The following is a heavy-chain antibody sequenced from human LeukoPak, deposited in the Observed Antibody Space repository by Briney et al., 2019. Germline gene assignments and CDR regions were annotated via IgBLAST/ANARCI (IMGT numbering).Heavy chain of an antibody. CDR1: GFTFSSYS. CDR2: ISSSSSYI. Sequence: TGGSLRLSCAASGFTFSSYSMNRVRQAPGKGLEWVSSISSSSSYIYYADSVKGRFTISRDNAKNSLYLQMNSLRAEDTAVYYCARATGYSSGWYDFDYFDYWGQGTLVTVSS. D-gene: IGHD6-19*01. V-gene: IGHV3-21*01. J-gene: IGHJ4*02. CDR3: ARATGYSSGWYDFDYFDY.